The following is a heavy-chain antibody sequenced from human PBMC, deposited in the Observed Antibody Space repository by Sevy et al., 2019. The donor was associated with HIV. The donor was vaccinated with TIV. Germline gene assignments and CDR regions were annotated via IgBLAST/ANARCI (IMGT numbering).Heavy chain of an antibody. CDR3: ATSGNYYDSSAAVDY. Sequence: GGSLRLACAASGFTFSSYGMHWVRLAPGKGLEWVAVLWYDGSNKDYADSVKGRFTISRDNSKNTLYLQMNSLRAEDTAVYYCATSGNYYDSSAAVDYWDQGTLVTVSS. CDR2: LWYDGSNK. D-gene: IGHD3-22*01. CDR1: GFTFSSYG. V-gene: IGHV3-33*01. J-gene: IGHJ4*02.